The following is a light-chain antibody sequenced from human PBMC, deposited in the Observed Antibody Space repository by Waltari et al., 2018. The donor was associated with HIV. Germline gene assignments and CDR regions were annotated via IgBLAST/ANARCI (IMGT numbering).Light chain of an antibody. V-gene: IGLV2-14*01. J-gene: IGLJ3*02. CDR1: SSDLTYYYS. CDR3: TSYISSSTPV. Sequence: QSALTQPASVSGSPGQSTPISCTGTSSDLTYYYSVSWYQHHPGKAPKVIIYDVSNRPSGVSHRFSGSKSGHTASLTSSGLQAEDEADYFCTSYISSSTPVFGGGTKLTVL. CDR2: DVS.